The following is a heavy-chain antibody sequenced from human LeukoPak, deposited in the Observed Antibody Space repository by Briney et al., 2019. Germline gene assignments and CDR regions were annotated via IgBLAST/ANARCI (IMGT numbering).Heavy chain of an antibody. CDR1: GGSISSYY. CDR2: IHYSGST. CDR3: ARTPRGEFSDY. D-gene: IGHD3-16*01. V-gene: IGHV4-59*01. J-gene: IGHJ4*02. Sequence: SETLSLTCSVSGGSISSYYWSWIRQPPGKGLEWIGYIHYSGSTNYNPSLKSRVTISADTSNNQFSLKLISVTAADTAVYYCARTPRGEFSDYLVQGTLVSVS.